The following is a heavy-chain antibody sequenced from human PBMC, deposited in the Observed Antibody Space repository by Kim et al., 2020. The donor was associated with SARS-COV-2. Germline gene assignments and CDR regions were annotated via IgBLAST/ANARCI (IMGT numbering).Heavy chain of an antibody. CDR1: GGSFSGYY. V-gene: IGHV4-34*01. CDR2: INHSGSA. CDR3: ARGSGSSTYDFDY. D-gene: IGHD6-13*01. Sequence: SETLSLTCAVYGGSFSGYYWSWIRQPPGKGLEWIGEINHSGSANYNPSLKSRVTISVDTSKNQFSLKLSSVTAADTAVYYCARGSGSSTYDFDYWGQGTLVTVSS. J-gene: IGHJ4*02.